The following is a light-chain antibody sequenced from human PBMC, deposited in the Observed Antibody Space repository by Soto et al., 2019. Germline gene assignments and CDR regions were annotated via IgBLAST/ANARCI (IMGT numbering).Light chain of an antibody. Sequence: EIVMTQSPATLSVSPGERATLSCRASQSVSSNLAWYQQKPGQAPRLLIFGASTRATGIPARFSGSGSGTEFTLIISSLQSEDAAIYYCQQYNASPPLTFGGGTKVEIK. J-gene: IGKJ4*01. CDR2: GAS. V-gene: IGKV3-15*01. CDR3: QQYNASPPLT. CDR1: QSVSSN.